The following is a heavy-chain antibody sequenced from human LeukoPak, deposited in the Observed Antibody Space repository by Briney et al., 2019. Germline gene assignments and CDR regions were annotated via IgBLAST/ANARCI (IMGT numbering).Heavy chain of an antibody. J-gene: IGHJ5*02. CDR2: ISSSSSTI. V-gene: IGHV3-48*01. CDR3: AREGIAARPRWFDP. CDR1: GFTFSSYS. Sequence: GGSLRLSCAASGFTFSSYSMTWVRQAPGKGLEWVSYISSSSSTIYYADSVKGRFTISRDNAKNSLYLQMNSLRAEDTAVYYCAREGIAARPRWFDPWGQGTLVTVSS. D-gene: IGHD6-6*01.